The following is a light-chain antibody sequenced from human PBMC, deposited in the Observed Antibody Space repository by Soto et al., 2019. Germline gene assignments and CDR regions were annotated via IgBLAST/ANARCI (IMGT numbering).Light chain of an antibody. Sequence: EIALTQSPGMLCLSPGGRASLACGASQSISSSFLAWYQQKPGQAPRLLIYGASSRATGIPDRFSGTGSETDFTLTISRLEPEDFAVYYCQQYDNSPITFGQGTRLEI. J-gene: IGKJ5*01. V-gene: IGKV3-20*01. CDR1: QSISSSF. CDR3: QQYDNSPIT. CDR2: GAS.